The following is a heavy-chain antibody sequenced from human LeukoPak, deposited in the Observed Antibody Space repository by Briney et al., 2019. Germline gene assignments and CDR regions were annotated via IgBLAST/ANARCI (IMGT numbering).Heavy chain of an antibody. CDR1: GGSISSYY. D-gene: IGHD5-18*01. CDR2: IYYSGST. J-gene: IGHJ4*02. CDR3: ARHIRGYSYGPFDY. V-gene: IGHV4-59*08. Sequence: ASETLSLTCTVPGGSISSYYWSWIRQPPGKGLEWIGYIYYSGSTNYNPSLKSRVTISVDTSKNQFSLKLTSVTAADTAVYYCARHIRGYSYGPFDYWGQGSLVTVSS.